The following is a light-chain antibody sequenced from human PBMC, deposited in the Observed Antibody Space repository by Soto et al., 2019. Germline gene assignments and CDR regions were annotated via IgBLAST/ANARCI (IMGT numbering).Light chain of an antibody. Sequence: MTQSLTSLSVSPGERVTXTCRASQGINNDLGCYQQKPGKAPRLLIYAASILNIGFPSRFSGSGSGTDFTLTISSLQPEDFAAYYCLQDYSLPWTFGQVTKVEIK. V-gene: IGKV1-6*01. CDR1: QGINND. CDR2: AAS. J-gene: IGKJ1*01. CDR3: LQDYSLPWT.